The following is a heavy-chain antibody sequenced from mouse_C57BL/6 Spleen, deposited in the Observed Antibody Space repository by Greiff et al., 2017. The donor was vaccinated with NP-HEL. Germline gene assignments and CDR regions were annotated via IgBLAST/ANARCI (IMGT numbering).Heavy chain of an antibody. V-gene: IGHV1-15*01. J-gene: IGHJ2*01. CDR2: IDPETGGT. CDR1: GYTFTDYE. Sequence: VQLQQSGAELVRPGASVTLSCKASGYTFTDYEMHWVKQTPVHGLEWIGAIDPETGGTAYNQKFKGKAILTADKSSSTAYMELRSLTSEDSAVYYCTRNDYGGGDYWGQGTTLTVSS. CDR3: TRNDYGGGDY. D-gene: IGHD2-4*01.